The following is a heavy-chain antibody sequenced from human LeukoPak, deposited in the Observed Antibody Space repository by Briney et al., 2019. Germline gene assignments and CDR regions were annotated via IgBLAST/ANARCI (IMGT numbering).Heavy chain of an antibody. D-gene: IGHD3-9*01. V-gene: IGHV3-30*04. CDR3: ARDYRDYDILTGPEQKSPDY. J-gene: IGHJ4*02. CDR2: ISYDGSNK. CDR1: GFTFSSYA. Sequence: GGSLRLSCAASGFTFSSYAMHWVRQAPGKGLEWVAVISYDGSNKYYAGSVKGRFTISRDNSKNTLYLQMNSLRAEDTAVYYCARDYRDYDILTGPEQKSPDYWGQGTLVTVSS.